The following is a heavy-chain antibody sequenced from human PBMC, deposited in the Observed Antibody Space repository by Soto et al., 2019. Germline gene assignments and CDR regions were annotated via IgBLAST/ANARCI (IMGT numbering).Heavy chain of an antibody. V-gene: IGHV3-33*01. CDR2: IWYDGSNK. D-gene: IGHD5-18*01. CDR3: AREGGYSYGSAFDI. CDR1: GFTFSSYG. Sequence: PGGSLRLSCAASGFTFSSYGMHWFRQAPGKGLEWVAVIWYDGSNKYYADSVKGRFTISRDNSKNTLYLQMNSLRAEDTAVYYCAREGGYSYGSAFDIWGQGTMVTVSS. J-gene: IGHJ3*02.